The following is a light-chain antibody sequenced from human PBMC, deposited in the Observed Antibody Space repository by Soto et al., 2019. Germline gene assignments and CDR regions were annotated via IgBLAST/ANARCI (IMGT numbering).Light chain of an antibody. Sequence: EIVLTQSPATLSLSPGERATLSCRASQSVSSYFAWYHQKPGQAPRLLIHSASTRAPGIPDRFSASGTGTDFTLTISRLEPEDSAVYYCQQYGSSGTFGQGTKVDIK. J-gene: IGKJ1*01. V-gene: IGKV3-20*01. CDR3: QQYGSSGT. CDR1: QSVSSY. CDR2: SAS.